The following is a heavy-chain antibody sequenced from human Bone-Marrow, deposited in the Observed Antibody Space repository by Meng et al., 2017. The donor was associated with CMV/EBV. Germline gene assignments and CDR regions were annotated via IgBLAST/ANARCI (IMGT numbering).Heavy chain of an antibody. CDR2: IYYSGSS. D-gene: IGHD3-3*01. CDR3: ARPITIFGVGVDAFDI. V-gene: IGHV4-59*01. Sequence: SETLSLTCTVSGVSISSYYWSWIRQPPGKGLEWIGYIYYSGSSNYNPSLKSRVTISVDTSKSQFSLKLNSVTAADTAVYYCARPITIFGVGVDAFDIWGQGTMVTVSS. J-gene: IGHJ3*02. CDR1: GVSISSYY.